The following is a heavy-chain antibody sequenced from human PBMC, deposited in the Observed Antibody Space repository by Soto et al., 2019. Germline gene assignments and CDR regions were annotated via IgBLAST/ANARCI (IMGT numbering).Heavy chain of an antibody. Sequence: LRLSCAASGFTFSSYAMSWVRQAPGKGLEWVSAISGSGGSTYYADSVKGRFTISRDNSKNTLYLQMNSLRAEDTAVYYCAGCSSTSCYSFYYYYGMDVWGQGTTVTVSS. D-gene: IGHD2-2*02. V-gene: IGHV3-23*01. CDR1: GFTFSSYA. CDR3: AGCSSTSCYSFYYYYGMDV. J-gene: IGHJ6*02. CDR2: ISGSGGST.